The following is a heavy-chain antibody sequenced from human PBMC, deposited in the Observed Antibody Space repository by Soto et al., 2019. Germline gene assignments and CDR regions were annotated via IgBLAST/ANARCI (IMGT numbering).Heavy chain of an antibody. CDR1: GYTFTSYD. CDR3: ARRESYYDFWSGYYHPTNWFDP. CDR2: MNPNSGNT. J-gene: IGHJ5*02. V-gene: IGHV1-8*01. D-gene: IGHD3-3*01. Sequence: ASVKVSCKASGYTFTSYDINWARQATGQGLEWMGWMNPNSGNTGYAQKFQGRVTMTRNTSISTAYMVLSSLRSEDTAVYYCARRESYYDFWSGYYHPTNWFDPWGQGTLVTVSS.